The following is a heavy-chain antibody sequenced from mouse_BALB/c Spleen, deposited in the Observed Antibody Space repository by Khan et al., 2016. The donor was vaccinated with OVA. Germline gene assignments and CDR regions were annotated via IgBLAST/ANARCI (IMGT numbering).Heavy chain of an antibody. CDR1: GFAFNIYW. CDR2: ILPGSGST. J-gene: IGHJ2*01. Sequence: QVQLQQSGAELMKPGASVKISCKATGFAFNIYWIEWIKQRPGHGLEWIGEILPGSGSTNYNEKFKVKATFTADTSSNTAYMHPSSLTSEDSAVYSVARLGDFEVYFDYWGLGTTLTVSS. V-gene: IGHV1-9*01. CDR3: ARLGDFEVYFDY.